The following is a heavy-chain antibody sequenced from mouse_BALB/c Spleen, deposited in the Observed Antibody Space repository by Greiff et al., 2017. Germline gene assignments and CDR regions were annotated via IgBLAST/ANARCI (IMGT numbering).Heavy chain of an antibody. CDR1: GFSLTSYG. Sequence: VQLQQSGPGLVQPSQSLSITCTVSGFSLTSYGVHWVRQSPGKGLEWLGVIWSGGSTDYNAAFISRLSISKDNSKSQVFFKMNSLQADDTAIYYCARTSTMITFFDYWGQGTTLTVSS. CDR2: IWSGGST. J-gene: IGHJ2*01. CDR3: ARTSTMITFFDY. D-gene: IGHD2-4*01. V-gene: IGHV2-4-1*01.